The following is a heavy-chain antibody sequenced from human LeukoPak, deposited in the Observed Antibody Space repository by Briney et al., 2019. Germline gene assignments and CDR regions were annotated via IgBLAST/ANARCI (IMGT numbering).Heavy chain of an antibody. D-gene: IGHD6-19*01. CDR1: GFTFDDYD. CDR3: AKDIRFGYSSGWCYFDY. V-gene: IGHV3-9*01. CDR2: ISWNSGSI. J-gene: IGHJ4*02. Sequence: GRSLRLSCAASGFTFDDYDMHWVRQAPGKGLEWVSGISWNSGSIGYADSVKGRFTISRDNAKNSLYLQMNSLRAEDTALYYCAKDIRFGYSSGWCYFDYWGQGTLVTVSS.